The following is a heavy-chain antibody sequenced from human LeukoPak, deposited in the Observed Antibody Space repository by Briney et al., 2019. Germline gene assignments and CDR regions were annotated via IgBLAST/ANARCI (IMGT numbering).Heavy chain of an antibody. CDR2: IYYSGST. D-gene: IGHD3-3*01. J-gene: IGHJ4*02. CDR3: ARDRGFWSGYPYFDY. Sequence: SETLSLTCTVSGGSISSGDYYWSWIRQPPGKGLEWIGYIYYSGSTYYNPSLKSRVTISVDTSKNQFSLKLSSVTAADTAVYYCARDRGFWSGYPYFDYWGQGTLVTVSP. CDR1: GGSISSGDYY. V-gene: IGHV4-30-4*01.